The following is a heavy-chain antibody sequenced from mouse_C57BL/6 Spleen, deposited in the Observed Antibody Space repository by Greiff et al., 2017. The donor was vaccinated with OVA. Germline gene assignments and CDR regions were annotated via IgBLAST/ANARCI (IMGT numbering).Heavy chain of an antibody. Sequence: LQESGPELVKPGASVKISCKASGYAFSSSWMNWVKQRPGKGLEWIGRIYPGDGDTNYNGKFKGKATLTADKSSSTAYMQLSSLTSEDSAVYFCARETVVATSYFDYWGQGTTLTVSS. CDR1: GYAFSSSW. J-gene: IGHJ2*01. D-gene: IGHD1-1*01. V-gene: IGHV1-82*01. CDR3: ARETVVATSYFDY. CDR2: IYPGDGDT.